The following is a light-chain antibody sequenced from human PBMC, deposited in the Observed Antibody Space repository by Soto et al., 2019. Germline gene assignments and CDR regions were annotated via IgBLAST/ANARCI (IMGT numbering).Light chain of an antibody. CDR3: SSYTSSNTLDV. Sequence: ALTQPASVSGSPGQSITISCTGTSSDVGGYNYVSWYQQHPGKAPKLMIYEVSNRPSGVSNRFSGSKSGNTASLTISGLQAEDEADYYCSSYTSSNTLDVFGTGTKLTVL. CDR2: EVS. CDR1: SSDVGGYNY. V-gene: IGLV2-14*01. J-gene: IGLJ1*01.